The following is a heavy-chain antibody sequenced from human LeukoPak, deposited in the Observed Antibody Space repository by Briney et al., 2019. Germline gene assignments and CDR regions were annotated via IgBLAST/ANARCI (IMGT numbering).Heavy chain of an antibody. V-gene: IGHV4-34*01. D-gene: IGHD1-26*01. CDR3: ARGIRSYRAFDI. CDR1: GGSFSGYY. CDR2: INHSGST. Sequence: SETLSLTCAVYGGSFSGYYWSWIRQPPGKGLEWIGEINHSGSTNYNPSLKSRVTISVDTSKNQFSLKLSSVTAADTAVCYCARGIRSYRAFDIWGQGTMVTVSS. J-gene: IGHJ3*02.